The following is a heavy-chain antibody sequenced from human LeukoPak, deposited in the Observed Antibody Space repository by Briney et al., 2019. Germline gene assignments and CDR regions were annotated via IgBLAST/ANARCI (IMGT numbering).Heavy chain of an antibody. Sequence: PSETLSLTCAVSGDSMRGYYWSWIPQPPGEALEWIGYVYYSGSTNYNPSLKSRVTMSVDTSKSQFSLMLTSVTAADTAVYYCARHLYYYDDIDLWGQGTLVTVSS. D-gene: IGHD3-22*01. CDR2: VYYSGST. J-gene: IGHJ5*02. CDR3: ARHLYYYDDIDL. CDR1: GDSMRGYY. V-gene: IGHV4-59*08.